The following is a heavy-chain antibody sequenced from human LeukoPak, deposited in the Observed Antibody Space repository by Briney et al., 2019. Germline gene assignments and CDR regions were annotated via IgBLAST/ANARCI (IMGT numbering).Heavy chain of an antibody. J-gene: IGHJ3*02. CDR1: GFTFNSYP. CDR2: ISRDGGST. V-gene: IGHV3-64D*06. Sequence: GGSLRLSCSASGFTFNSYPVHWVRQAPGKGLEYVSGISRDGGSTYYADSVKGRFTISRDNSKNTLYLQMSSLRAEDTAVYYCVKESGFMVAPNSAFDIWGQGTMVTVSS. CDR3: VKESGFMVAPNSAFDI. D-gene: IGHD4/OR15-4a*01.